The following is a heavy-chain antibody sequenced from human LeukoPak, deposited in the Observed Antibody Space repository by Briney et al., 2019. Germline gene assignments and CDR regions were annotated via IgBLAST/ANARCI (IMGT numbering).Heavy chain of an antibody. J-gene: IGHJ4*02. CDR3: ARDHNYAFDN. CDR1: GFPFIEHS. CDR2: IGIDSGNT. Sequence: GGSLRLSCTASGFPFIEHSMNWVRQAPGKGLEWISYIGIDSGNTKYADSVRGRFTISEDKAKNSLYLQMNSLRVEDTAVYYCARDHNYAFDNWGQGTLVSVAS. V-gene: IGHV3-48*01. D-gene: IGHD1-1*01.